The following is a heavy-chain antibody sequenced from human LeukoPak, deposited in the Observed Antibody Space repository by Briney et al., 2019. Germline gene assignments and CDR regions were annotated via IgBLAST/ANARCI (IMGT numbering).Heavy chain of an antibody. CDR2: ISGSGGST. Sequence: PGGSLRLSCAASGFTFSSYAMSWVRQAPGKGLEWVSAISGSGGSTYYADSVKGRFTISRDNSKNTLYLQMNSLRAEDTAVYYCARDDYDSSGYPNIYYYYYGMDVWGQGTTVTVSS. J-gene: IGHJ6*02. CDR1: GFTFSSYA. D-gene: IGHD3-22*01. CDR3: ARDDYDSSGYPNIYYYYYGMDV. V-gene: IGHV3-23*01.